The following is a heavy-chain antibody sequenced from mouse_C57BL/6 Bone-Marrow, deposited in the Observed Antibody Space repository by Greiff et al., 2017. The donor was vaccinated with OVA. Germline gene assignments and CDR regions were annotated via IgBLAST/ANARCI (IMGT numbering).Heavy chain of an antibody. J-gene: IGHJ4*01. Sequence: QVQLQQPGAELVRPGSSVKLSCKASGYTFTSYWMDWVKQRPGQGLEWIGNIYPSDSETHYNQKFKDKATLTADKSSSTAYMQLSSLTSEDSAVCERASYGNDVDLDYGGQGTSVTVSS. CDR3: ASYGNDVDLDY. D-gene: IGHD1-1*01. CDR1: GYTFTSYW. CDR2: IYPSDSET. V-gene: IGHV1-61*01.